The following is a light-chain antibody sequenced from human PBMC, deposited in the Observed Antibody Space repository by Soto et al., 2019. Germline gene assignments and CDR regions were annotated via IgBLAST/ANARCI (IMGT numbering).Light chain of an antibody. Sequence: EIALTQSPATLSLSPGKRATLSCRASQSFSGYLAWYQQTPGQAPRLLIYDASKRATGIPARFSGWGSGTDFTLTISSLEPEDFAVYYCQQRSNWPPVITFGQGTRLEIK. CDR1: QSFSGY. CDR2: DAS. J-gene: IGKJ5*01. CDR3: QQRSNWPPVIT. V-gene: IGKV3-11*01.